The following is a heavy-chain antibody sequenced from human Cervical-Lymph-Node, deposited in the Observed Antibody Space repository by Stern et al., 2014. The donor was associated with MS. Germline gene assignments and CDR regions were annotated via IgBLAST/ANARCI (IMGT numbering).Heavy chain of an antibody. CDR1: GFTFSSYA. V-gene: IGHV3-30*01. CDR3: AGGGVIAVAGTIDY. CDR2: ISYDGSNK. D-gene: IGHD6-19*01. Sequence: MQLVESGGGVVQPGKSLRLSCAASGFTFSSYAMHWVRQAPGKGLEWVAVISYDGSNKYYADSVKGRFTISRDNSKNTLYLQMNSLRAEDTAVYYCAGGGVIAVAGTIDYWGQGTLVTVSS. J-gene: IGHJ4*02.